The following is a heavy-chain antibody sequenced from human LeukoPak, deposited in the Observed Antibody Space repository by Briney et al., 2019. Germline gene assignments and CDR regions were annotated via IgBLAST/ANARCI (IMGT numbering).Heavy chain of an antibody. Sequence: PSETLSLTCAVSGGSISSSSYYYRAWIRQPPGKGLEWIGYISYSGSTYYNPSLKSRVIISADTSKNQFSLRLTSVTAADTAVFYCAQLSSKFDYWGQGTLVTVSS. V-gene: IGHV4-39*01. CDR1: GGSISSSSYY. D-gene: IGHD1-1*01. CDR2: ISYSGST. J-gene: IGHJ4*02. CDR3: AQLSSKFDY.